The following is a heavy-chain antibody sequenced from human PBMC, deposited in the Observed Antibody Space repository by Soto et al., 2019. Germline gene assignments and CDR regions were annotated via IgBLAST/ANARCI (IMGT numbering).Heavy chain of an antibody. V-gene: IGHV4-39*01. CDR2: IYYSGST. CDR3: MLGSGWKDFDY. J-gene: IGHJ4*02. Sequence: ETLSLTCTVSGGSLSSSSYYWGWIRQPPGKGLEWIGNIYYSGSTYYNPSLKSRVTISVDTSKNQFSLKLSSVTAADTAVYYCMLGSGWKDFDYWGQGTLVTVSS. CDR1: GGSLSSSSYY. D-gene: IGHD3-22*01.